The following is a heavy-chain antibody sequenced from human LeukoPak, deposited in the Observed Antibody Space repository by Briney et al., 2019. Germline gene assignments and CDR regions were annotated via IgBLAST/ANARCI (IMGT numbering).Heavy chain of an antibody. CDR2: IRYDGSNK. Sequence: PGGSLRLSCAASGFTFSSYGMHWVRQAPGKGLEWVAFIRYDGSNKYYADSVKGRFTISRDNSESTLYLQMNSLRAEDTAVYYCAKVAPGYTYGAHFDYWGQGTLVTVSS. J-gene: IGHJ4*02. V-gene: IGHV3-30*02. CDR1: GFTFSSYG. CDR3: AKVAPGYTYGAHFDY. D-gene: IGHD5-18*01.